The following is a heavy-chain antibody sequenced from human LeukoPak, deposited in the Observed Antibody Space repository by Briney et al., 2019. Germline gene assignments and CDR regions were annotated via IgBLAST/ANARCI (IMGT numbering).Heavy chain of an antibody. CDR3: ARAPLFKRGYSGYLFDY. J-gene: IGHJ4*02. V-gene: IGHV4-39*01. CDR2: IYYSGST. D-gene: IGHD5-12*01. Sequence: SETLSLTCTVSGGSISSSSYYWGWIRQPPGKGLEWIGSIYYSGSTYYNPSLKSRVTISVDTSKNQFSLKLSSVTAADTAVYYCARAPLFKRGYSGYLFDYWGQGTLVTVSS. CDR1: GGSISSSSYY.